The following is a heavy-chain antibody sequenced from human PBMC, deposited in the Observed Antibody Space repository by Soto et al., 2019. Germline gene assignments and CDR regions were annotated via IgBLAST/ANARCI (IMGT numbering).Heavy chain of an antibody. D-gene: IGHD3-22*01. V-gene: IGHV3-66*01. Sequence: GGSLRLSCAASGFPVSSNYMSWVSQAPGKGLEWVSVIYSGGSTYYADSVKGRFTISRDNSKNTLYLQMNSLRAEDTAVYYCARANYYDSSGYSYYFDYWGQGTLVTVSS. CDR1: GFPVSSNY. CDR2: IYSGGST. J-gene: IGHJ4*02. CDR3: ARANYYDSSGYSYYFDY.